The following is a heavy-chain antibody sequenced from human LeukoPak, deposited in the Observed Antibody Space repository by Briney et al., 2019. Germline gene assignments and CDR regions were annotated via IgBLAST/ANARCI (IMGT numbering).Heavy chain of an antibody. J-gene: IGHJ6*03. CDR3: ARDTCGSGSLRTPHSCYMDV. V-gene: IGHV3-7*01. CDR1: GFTFSSRDW. CDR2: IKQDGSEK. D-gene: IGHD3-10*01. Sequence: GGSLRLSCVASGFTFSSRDWMTWVRQAPGKGLEWVANIKQDGSEKNYVDSVKGRFTISRDNAKNSLYLQMNSLRAEDTAVYYCARDTCGSGSLRTPHSCYMDVWGKGTTVTISS.